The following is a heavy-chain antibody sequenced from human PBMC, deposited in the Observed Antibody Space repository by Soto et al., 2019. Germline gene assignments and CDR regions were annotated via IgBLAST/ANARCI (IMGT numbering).Heavy chain of an antibody. J-gene: IGHJ4*02. CDR3: AADRSRGSSG. D-gene: IGHD2-15*01. CDR2: IWYDGSNK. V-gene: IGHV3-33*01. CDR1: GSTFSSYG. Sequence: PGGSLRLSCAASGSTFSSYGMHWVRQAPGKGLEWVAVIWYDGSNKYYADSVKGRFTISRGNSKNTLYLQMNSLRAEDTAVYYCAADRSRGSSGWGQEALLTVSS.